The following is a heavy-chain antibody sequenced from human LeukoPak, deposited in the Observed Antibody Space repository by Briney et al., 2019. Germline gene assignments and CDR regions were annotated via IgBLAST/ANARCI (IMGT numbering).Heavy chain of an antibody. J-gene: IGHJ4*02. Sequence: GASVKVSCKASGYTFTGYYMHWVRQAPGQGLEWMGWINPNSGGTNYAQKFQGRVTMTRDTSISTAYMELSRLGSDDTAVYYCATLPDCSSTSCYTVDYWGQGTLVTVSS. CDR3: ATLPDCSSTSCYTVDY. V-gene: IGHV1-2*02. D-gene: IGHD2-2*02. CDR1: GYTFTGYY. CDR2: INPNSGGT.